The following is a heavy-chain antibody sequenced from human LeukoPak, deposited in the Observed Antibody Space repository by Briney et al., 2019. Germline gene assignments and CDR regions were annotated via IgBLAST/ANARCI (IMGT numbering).Heavy chain of an antibody. Sequence: GESLKISCKGSGYSFTNYWITWVRQMPGKGLEWMGRIDPSDSSTMYSPSFQGHVTIATDKSIRTAYLQWSSLKASDTAIYYCGRTYSGTWYAFGYWGQGTLVTVSS. CDR3: GRTYSGTWYAFGY. V-gene: IGHV5-10-1*01. CDR1: GYSFTNYW. J-gene: IGHJ4*02. CDR2: IDPSDSST. D-gene: IGHD6-13*01.